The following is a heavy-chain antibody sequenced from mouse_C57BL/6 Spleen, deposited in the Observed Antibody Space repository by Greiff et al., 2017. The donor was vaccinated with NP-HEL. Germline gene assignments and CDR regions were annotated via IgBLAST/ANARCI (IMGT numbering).Heavy chain of an antibody. CDR3: ARDSNSDYAMDY. CDR1: GFTFSSYA. V-gene: IGHV5-4*01. D-gene: IGHD2-5*01. Sequence: DVKLVESGGGLVKPGGSLKLSCAASGFTFSSYAMSWVRQTPEKRLEWVATISDGGSYTYYPDNVKGRFTISRDNAKNNLYLQMSHLKSEDTAMYYCARDSNSDYAMDYWGQGTSVTVSS. J-gene: IGHJ4*01. CDR2: ISDGGSYT.